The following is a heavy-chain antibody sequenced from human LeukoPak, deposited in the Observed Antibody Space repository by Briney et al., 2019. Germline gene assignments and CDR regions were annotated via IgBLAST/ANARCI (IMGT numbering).Heavy chain of an antibody. Sequence: GGSLRLSCAASGFTFSDYNMRWIRQAPGKGLEWVSSISRSGSTKYYADSVKGRFTISRDNAKNSLYLQMNSLRAEDTALYYCARDRDNVAGTRGYFDYWGQGTLVTVSS. D-gene: IGHD6-19*01. J-gene: IGHJ4*02. CDR1: GFTFSDYN. CDR3: ARDRDNVAGTRGYFDY. CDR2: ISRSGSTK. V-gene: IGHV3-11*04.